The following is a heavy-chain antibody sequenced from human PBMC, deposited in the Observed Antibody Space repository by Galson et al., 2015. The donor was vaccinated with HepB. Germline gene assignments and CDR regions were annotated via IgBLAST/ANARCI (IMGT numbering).Heavy chain of an antibody. V-gene: IGHV5-51*03. J-gene: IGHJ3*02. CDR3: ARPRRAAAGSFDAFDI. D-gene: IGHD6-13*01. Sequence: QSGAEVKKPGESLKISCKGSGYSFTSYWIGWVRQMPGKGLELMGIIYPGDSDTRYSPPFQGQVTISDDKSISTAYLQWSSVKASDTAMYWCARPRRAAAGSFDAFDIWGQGTMFTVSS. CDR2: IYPGDSDT. CDR1: GYSFTSYW.